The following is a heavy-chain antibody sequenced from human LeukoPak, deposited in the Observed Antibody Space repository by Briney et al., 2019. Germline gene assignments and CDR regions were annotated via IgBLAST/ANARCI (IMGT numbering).Heavy chain of an antibody. V-gene: IGHV3-74*01. CDR3: ARETGRYCSGSSCYTGDYYYGMDV. CDR2: VNSDESST. CDR1: GFTFSSYW. Sequence: GSLLLSCAASGFTFSSYWMHWVRQAPGKGLVWVSRVNSDESSTSYADSVKGRFTISRDNAKNTLNLQMNSLRAEDTAVYYCARETGRYCSGSSCYTGDYYYGMDVWGQGTTVTVSS. D-gene: IGHD2-2*02. J-gene: IGHJ6*02.